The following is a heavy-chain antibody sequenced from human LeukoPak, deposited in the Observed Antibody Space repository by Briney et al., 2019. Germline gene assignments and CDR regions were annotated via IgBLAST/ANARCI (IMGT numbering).Heavy chain of an antibody. CDR1: GFTFSSYG. Sequence: GSLRLSCAASGFTFSSYGMHWVRQAPGKGLEWVAFIRFDGGNKYYADSVKGRFTISRDNSKNTLYLQMNSLRAEDTAVYYCATDPPDCSSTSCLAYYFDYWGQGTLVTVSS. V-gene: IGHV3-30*02. D-gene: IGHD2-2*01. CDR3: ATDPPDCSSTSCLAYYFDY. J-gene: IGHJ4*02. CDR2: IRFDGGNK.